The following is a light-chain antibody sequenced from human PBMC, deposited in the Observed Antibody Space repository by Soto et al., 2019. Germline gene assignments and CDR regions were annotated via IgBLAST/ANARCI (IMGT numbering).Light chain of an antibody. Sequence: ETVLTQSPATLSLSPGERATLSCRATQSVSSYLAWYQQKPGQAPRLLIYDASNRATGIPARFSGSGSGTDFTLTISSLEPEDFAVYYCQQRSNWPPGSTFGQGTRLEIK. CDR1: QSVSSY. J-gene: IGKJ5*01. CDR2: DAS. V-gene: IGKV3-11*01. CDR3: QQRSNWPPGST.